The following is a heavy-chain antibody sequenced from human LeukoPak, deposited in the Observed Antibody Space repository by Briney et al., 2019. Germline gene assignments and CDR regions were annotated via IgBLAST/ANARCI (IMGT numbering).Heavy chain of an antibody. V-gene: IGHV5-51*01. D-gene: IGHD1-1*01. CDR1: GYSFTSYW. CDR3: ARQNWNGAFDI. Sequence: GESLKISCKGSGYSFTSYWIGWVRQTPGKGLEWMGIIYPGDSDTRDSPSFQGQVTISVDKSISTAYLQWSSLKASDTAIFYCARQNWNGAFDIWGQGTMVTVSS. CDR2: IYPGDSDT. J-gene: IGHJ3*02.